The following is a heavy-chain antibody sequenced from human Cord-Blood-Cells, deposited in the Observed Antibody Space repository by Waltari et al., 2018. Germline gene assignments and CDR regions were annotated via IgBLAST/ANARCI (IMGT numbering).Heavy chain of an antibody. J-gene: IGHJ5*02. CDR1: GGSVSSGSYY. Sequence: QVQLQESGPGLVKPSETLSLTCTVSGGSVSSGSYYWSWIRQPPGKGLEWIGYIYYSGSTNYTPSLKSRVTISVDTSKNQFSLKRGSVTAADTAVYYCARGRGGVRGVLPNHNWFDPWGQGTLVTVSS. CDR2: IYYSGST. CDR3: ARGRGGVRGVLPNHNWFDP. D-gene: IGHD3-10*01. V-gene: IGHV4-61*01.